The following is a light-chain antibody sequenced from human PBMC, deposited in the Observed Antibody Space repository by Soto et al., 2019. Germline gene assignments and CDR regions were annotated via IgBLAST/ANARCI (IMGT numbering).Light chain of an antibody. CDR1: QSVSSY. CDR2: DAS. Sequence: EILFPQSPATLSLSPGERVTLPWRASQSVSSYLAWYQQKPGKAPRLLIYDASNRATGIPARFSGSGSGTDFTLTISSLEPEDFAVSYCQQRSNWPQAITFGQGTRLEI. V-gene: IGKV3-11*01. J-gene: IGKJ5*01. CDR3: QQRSNWPQAIT.